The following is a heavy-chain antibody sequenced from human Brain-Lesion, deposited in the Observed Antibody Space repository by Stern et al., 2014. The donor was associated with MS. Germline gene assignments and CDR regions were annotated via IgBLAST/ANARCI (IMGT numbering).Heavy chain of an antibody. CDR1: GYTLTDLS. J-gene: IGHJ4*02. CDR3: ATLSPGAGGNYYRHFDY. CDR2: FYPEDGET. D-gene: IGHD1-26*01. Sequence: VQLVESGAEVKKPGASVKVSCKVSGYTLTDLSMHWVRQAPRKGLEWMGCFYPEDGETIDAQKVQGRVTMTEDTSTDTAYMELSSMRSEDTAVYYCATLSPGAGGNYYRHFDYWGQGTLVTVSS. V-gene: IGHV1-24*01.